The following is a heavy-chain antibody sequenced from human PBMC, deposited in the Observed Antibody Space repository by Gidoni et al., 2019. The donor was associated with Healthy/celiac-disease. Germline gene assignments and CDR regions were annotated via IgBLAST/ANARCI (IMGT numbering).Heavy chain of an antibody. V-gene: IGHV3-21*01. CDR2: ISSSSSYI. Sequence: EVQLVESGGGLVKPGGSLRLSCPASGFTFSSYSMNWVRQAPGKGLEWVSSISSSSSYIYYADSVKGRFTISRDNAKNSLYLQMNSLRAEDTAVYYCASMSGYFDYWGQGTLVTVSS. D-gene: IGHD3-10*02. J-gene: IGHJ4*02. CDR1: GFTFSSYS. CDR3: ASMSGYFDY.